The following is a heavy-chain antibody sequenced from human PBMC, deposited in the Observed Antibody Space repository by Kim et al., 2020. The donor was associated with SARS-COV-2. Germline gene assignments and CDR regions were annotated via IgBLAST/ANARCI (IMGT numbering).Heavy chain of an antibody. Sequence: SVKVSCKASGGTFSSYAISWVRQAPGQGLEWMGGIIPIFGTANYAQKFQGRVTITADESTSTAYMELSSLRSEDTAVYYCARIYDSSGYYYPTLDYWGQGTLVTVSS. CDR2: IIPIFGTA. CDR1: GGTFSSYA. J-gene: IGHJ4*02. CDR3: ARIYDSSGYYYPTLDY. V-gene: IGHV1-69*13. D-gene: IGHD3-22*01.